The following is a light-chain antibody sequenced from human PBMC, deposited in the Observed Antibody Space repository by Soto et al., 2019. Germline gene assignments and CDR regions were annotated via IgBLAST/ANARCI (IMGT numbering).Light chain of an antibody. CDR2: GAS. CDR3: PQYATSSPT. CDR1: QGISRW. Sequence: GDRVTITCRASQGISRWLAWYQQRPREAPKLLIYGASSLESGVPSRFSGSGSGTEFTLTISSVQPTDFATYCCPQYATSSPTLGQGTKLEI. V-gene: IGKV1-5*01. J-gene: IGKJ2*01.